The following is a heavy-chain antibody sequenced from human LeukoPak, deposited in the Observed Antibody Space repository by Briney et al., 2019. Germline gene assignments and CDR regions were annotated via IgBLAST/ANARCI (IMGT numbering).Heavy chain of an antibody. J-gene: IGHJ4*02. D-gene: IGHD3-3*01. V-gene: IGHV3-48*01. CDR3: ARAVLEWFTN. CDR2: ISSSGSTI. Sequence: GGSLRLSCAASGFPFSSFSMTWVRQAPGKGLEWISYISSSGSTIYYADAVKGRFTISRDNAKNSLYLQMNSLRAEDTAVYYCARAVLEWFTNWGQGTLVTVSS. CDR1: GFPFSSFS.